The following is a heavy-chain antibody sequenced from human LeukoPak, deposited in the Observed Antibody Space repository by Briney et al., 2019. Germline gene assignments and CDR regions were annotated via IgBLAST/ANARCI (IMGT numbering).Heavy chain of an antibody. J-gene: IGHJ4*02. V-gene: IGHV1-2*02. CDR1: GYTFTGYY. D-gene: IGHD3-22*01. CDR3: ARDSDDSSGYYYNY. CDR2: INPNSGGT. Sequence: ASVKVSCKASGYTFTGYYMHWVRQAPGQGLEWMGWINPNSGGTNYAQKFQGRVTMTRDTSISTVYMELSRLRSDDTAVYYCARDSDDSSGYYYNYWGQGTLVTVSS.